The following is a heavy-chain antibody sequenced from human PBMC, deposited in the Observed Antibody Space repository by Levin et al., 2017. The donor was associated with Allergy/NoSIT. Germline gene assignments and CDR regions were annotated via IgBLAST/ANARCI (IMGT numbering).Heavy chain of an antibody. Sequence: PGGSLRLSCAASGFTFSSYSMNWVRQAPGKGLEWVSYISSSSSTIYYADSVKGRFTISRDNAKNSLYLQMNSLRAEDTAVYYGARDPQPVPAYYYYGMDVWGQGTTVTVSS. V-gene: IGHV3-48*01. CDR1: GFTFSSYS. CDR3: ARDPQPVPAYYYYGMDV. D-gene: IGHD2-2*01. CDR2: ISSSSSTI. J-gene: IGHJ6*02.